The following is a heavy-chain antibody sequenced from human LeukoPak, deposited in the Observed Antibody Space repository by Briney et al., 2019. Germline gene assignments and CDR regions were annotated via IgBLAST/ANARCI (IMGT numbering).Heavy chain of an antibody. Sequence: SETLSLTCTVSGGSISSGGYYWSWIRQPPGKGLEWIGYIYHSGSTYYNPSLKSRVTISVDRSKNQFSLKLSSVTAADTAVYYCARSTVVIPFYWGQGTLVTVSS. D-gene: IGHD4-23*01. CDR3: ARSTVVIPFY. V-gene: IGHV4-30-2*01. CDR1: GGSISSGGYY. CDR2: IYHSGST. J-gene: IGHJ4*02.